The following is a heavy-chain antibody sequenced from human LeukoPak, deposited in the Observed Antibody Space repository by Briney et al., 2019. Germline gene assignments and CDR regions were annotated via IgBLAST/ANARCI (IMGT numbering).Heavy chain of an antibody. CDR2: ISSSSRTI. CDR1: GFTFSSYA. Sequence: GGSLRLSCAASGFTFSSYAMTWVRQAPGKGLEWDSYISSSSRTIYYADSVKGRFTISRDNAKNSLYLQMNSLRAEDTAVYYCARDRSGGDDFWSGYYTNYFDPWGQGTLVTVSS. J-gene: IGHJ5*02. V-gene: IGHV3-48*01. CDR3: ARDRSGGDDFWSGYYTNYFDP. D-gene: IGHD3-3*01.